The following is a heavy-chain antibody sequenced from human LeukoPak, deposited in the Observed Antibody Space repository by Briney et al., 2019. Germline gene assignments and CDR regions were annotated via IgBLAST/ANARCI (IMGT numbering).Heavy chain of an antibody. J-gene: IGHJ3*02. D-gene: IGHD3-10*01. CDR1: GGSISSYY. CDR2: IYYSGST. V-gene: IGHV4-59*08. CDR3: ARRNRLLSDAFDI. Sequence: SETLSLTCTVSGGSISSYYWSWIRQPPGKGLEWIGYIYYSGSTNYNPSLKSRVTISVDTSKNQFSLKLSSVTDADTAVYYCARRNRLLSDAFDIWGQGTMVTVSS.